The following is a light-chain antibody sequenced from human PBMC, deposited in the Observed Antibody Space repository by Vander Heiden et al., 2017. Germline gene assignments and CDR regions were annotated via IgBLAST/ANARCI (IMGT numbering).Light chain of an antibody. CDR2: GAY. CDR1: QSVISNY. CDR3: QRYCDQRFT. V-gene: IGKV3-20*01. J-gene: IGKJ3*01. Sequence: ETVLTQSPGTLSLSPGERAILSCRASQSVISNYLAWYQQKPGQAPRLLIYGAYRRATGIPDRFSGSGSGIDFTLTISRLEPEDFAVYYCQRYCDQRFTFGHGTKVDIK.